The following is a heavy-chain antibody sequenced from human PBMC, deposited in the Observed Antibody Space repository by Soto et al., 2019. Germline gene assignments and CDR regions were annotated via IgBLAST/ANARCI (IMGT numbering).Heavy chain of an antibody. CDR3: ARGSHSSSWFYYYGMDV. CDR1: GFTFSDYY. D-gene: IGHD6-13*01. V-gene: IGHV3-11*04. Sequence: PGGSLRLSCAASGFTFSDYYMSWIRQAPGKGLEWVSYISSSGSTIYYADSVKGRFTISRDNAKNSLYLQMNSLRAEDTAVYYCARGSHSSSWFYYYGMDVWGQGTTVTVSS. J-gene: IGHJ6*02. CDR2: ISSSGSTI.